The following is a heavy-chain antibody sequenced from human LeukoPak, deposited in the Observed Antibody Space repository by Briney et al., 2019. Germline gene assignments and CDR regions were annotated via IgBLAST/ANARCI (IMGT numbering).Heavy chain of an antibody. Sequence: SETLPLTCTVSGGSISSYYWSWIRQPPGKGLEWIGYIYYSGSTNYNPSLKSRVTISVDTSKNQFSLKLSSVTAADTAVYYCARQSYSSSWYTNWFDPWGQGTLVTVSS. CDR3: ARQSYSSSWYTNWFDP. CDR1: GGSISSYY. J-gene: IGHJ5*02. V-gene: IGHV4-59*08. D-gene: IGHD6-13*01. CDR2: IYYSGST.